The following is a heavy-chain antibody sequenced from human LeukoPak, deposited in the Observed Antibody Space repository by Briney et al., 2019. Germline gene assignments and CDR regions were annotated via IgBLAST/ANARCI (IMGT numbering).Heavy chain of an antibody. CDR3: ARLTYTYYYDSSTYSF. D-gene: IGHD3-22*01. J-gene: IGHJ4*02. CDR2: IYYSGST. Sequence: SETLSLTCTVSGGSISGSSYYWGWIRQPPGKGLDWIGSIYYSGSTYYNPSLKSRVTISVDTSKNQFSLRLSSVTAADTAVYYCARLTYTYYYDSSTYSFWGQGTLVTVSS. V-gene: IGHV4-39*01. CDR1: GGSISGSSYY.